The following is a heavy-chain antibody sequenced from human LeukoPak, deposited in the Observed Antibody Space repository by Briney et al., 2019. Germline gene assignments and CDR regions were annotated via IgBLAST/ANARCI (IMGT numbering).Heavy chain of an antibody. V-gene: IGHV4-59*11. CDR2: IYYSGST. Sequence: SETLSLTCTVSGGSISSHYWSWIRQPPGKGLEGIGYIYYSGSTNYNPSLKSRVTISVDTSKNQFSLKLSSVTAADTAVYYCTRTGYYDSSGHIFDYWGQGTLVTVSS. CDR3: TRTGYYDSSGHIFDY. CDR1: GGSISSHY. D-gene: IGHD3-22*01. J-gene: IGHJ4*02.